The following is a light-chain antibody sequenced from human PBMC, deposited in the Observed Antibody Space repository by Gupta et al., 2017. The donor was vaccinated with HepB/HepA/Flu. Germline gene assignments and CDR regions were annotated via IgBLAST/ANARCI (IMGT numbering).Light chain of an antibody. CDR3: QQYKNWHPGRLT. J-gene: IGKJ4*01. V-gene: IGKV3-15*01. Sequence: EIVMTQSPATLSVSPGERATLSCRASQSVSSNLAWYQQKPGQAPRLLIYGASTRATGSPARFSGSGFGTECTLTISSLQSEECAVYYCQQYKNWHPGRLTFGGGTKVEIK. CDR2: GAS. CDR1: QSVSSN.